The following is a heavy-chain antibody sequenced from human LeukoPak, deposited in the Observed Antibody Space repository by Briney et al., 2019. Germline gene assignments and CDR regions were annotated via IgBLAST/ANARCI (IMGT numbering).Heavy chain of an antibody. D-gene: IGHD3-10*01. V-gene: IGHV3-30*03. Sequence: GGSLRLSCAASGFTFSSYGMHWVRQAPDKGLEYVAVISNDGTYKYYGASVKGRFTISGDNSKNTLYLQMDSLRSEDTAVYSCTRKSGGSQRKMDDWFDPWGQGTLVIVSS. CDR2: ISNDGTYK. CDR3: TRKSGGSQRKMDDWFDP. CDR1: GFTFSSYG. J-gene: IGHJ5*02.